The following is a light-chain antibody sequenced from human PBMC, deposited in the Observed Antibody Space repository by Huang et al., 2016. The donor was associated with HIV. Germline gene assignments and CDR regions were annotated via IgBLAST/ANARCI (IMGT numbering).Light chain of an antibody. V-gene: IGKV3-20*01. Sequence: EIVLTQSPGTLSLSPGETATFSCRASQSLRDTYIAWYQQRPGQAPRFLIYGASSRATGIPDRFSGSGSGTDFTLTINRLEPQDFAVYFCLQYDRSPLTFGGGTKVEL. CDR1: QSLRDTY. CDR3: LQYDRSPLT. CDR2: GAS. J-gene: IGKJ4*01.